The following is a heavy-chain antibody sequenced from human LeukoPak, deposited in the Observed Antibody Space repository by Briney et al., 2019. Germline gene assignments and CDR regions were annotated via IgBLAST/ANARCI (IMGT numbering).Heavy chain of an antibody. Sequence: PGGSLRLSCAASGFTFSSYAMHWVRQGPGKGLVWVSRIYTDGSSTNYADSVKGRFTISRDNAKNTLCLQMNSLRAEDMAVYYCARGGSTYIDYWGQGTLVTVSS. CDR3: ARGGSTYIDY. CDR1: GFTFSSYA. D-gene: IGHD3-16*01. CDR2: IYTDGSST. V-gene: IGHV3-74*01. J-gene: IGHJ4*02.